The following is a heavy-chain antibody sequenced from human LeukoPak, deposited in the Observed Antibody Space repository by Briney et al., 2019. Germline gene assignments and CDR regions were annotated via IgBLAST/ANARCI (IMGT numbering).Heavy chain of an antibody. CDR1: GFTFSNFG. V-gene: IGHV3-33*06. D-gene: IGHD1-1*01. CDR3: AKDQGMRQLWNWFGS. CDR2: ISHDESTK. J-gene: IGHJ5*01. Sequence: GGSLTLSCAASGFTFSNFGLHWVRQAPGKGLEWVATISHDESTKNYADSVKGRFTISRDNSKNTLYLQMNSLRVDDTAVYYCAKDQGMRQLWNWFGSCGQGTLVTVSS.